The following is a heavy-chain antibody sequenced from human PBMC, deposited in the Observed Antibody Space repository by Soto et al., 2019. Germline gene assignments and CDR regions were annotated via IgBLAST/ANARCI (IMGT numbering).Heavy chain of an antibody. Sequence: QVQLVQSGAEVKKPGSSVKVSCKASGGTFSRYTISWVRQAPGQGLEWMGRIIPILDIPNYAQNFQGRVTIPAAKSTSTAYMELSSLRSADTAVYYCASHFTGVLVLGASPPGGDNYGWDVWGQGTTVTVSS. D-gene: IGHD2-15*01. V-gene: IGHV1-69*02. CDR2: IIPILDIP. CDR1: GGTFSRYT. J-gene: IGHJ6*02. CDR3: ASHFTGVLVLGASPPGGDNYGWDV.